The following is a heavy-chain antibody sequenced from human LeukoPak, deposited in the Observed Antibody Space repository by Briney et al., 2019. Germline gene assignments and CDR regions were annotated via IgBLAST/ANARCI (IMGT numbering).Heavy chain of an antibody. CDR3: ARAELGYCSSTSCYAFDY. CDR1: GGTFSSYA. J-gene: IGHJ4*02. Sequence: SVKVSCKASGGTFSSYAISWVRQAPGQGLEWMGGIIPIFGTANYAQKFQGRVTITADKSTSTAYMELSSLRSEDTAVYYCARAELGYCSSTSCYAFDYWGQGTLVTVSS. D-gene: IGHD2-2*01. CDR2: IIPIFGTA. V-gene: IGHV1-69*06.